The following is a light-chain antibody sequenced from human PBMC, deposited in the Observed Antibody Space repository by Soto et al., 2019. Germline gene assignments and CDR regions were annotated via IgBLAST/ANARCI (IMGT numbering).Light chain of an antibody. V-gene: IGLV2-14*03. CDR1: SSDIDYYDY. CDR2: DVS. J-gene: IGLJ1*01. CDR3: SSYTTSNTLV. Sequence: QSALTQPASVSGSPGQSITISCTGTSSDIDYYDYVSWYQQHPGKAPKLIIYDVSNRASGASDRFSGSKSGNTASLTISGLQADDEADYYCSSYTTSNTLVFGTGTKVTVL.